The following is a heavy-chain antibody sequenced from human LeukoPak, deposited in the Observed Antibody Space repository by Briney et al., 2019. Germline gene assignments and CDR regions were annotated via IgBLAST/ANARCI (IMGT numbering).Heavy chain of an antibody. V-gene: IGHV3-30*18. CDR3: AKERGFSFASGSSELDY. CDR2: ISFDGSSK. J-gene: IGHJ4*02. CDR1: GFTFSKYG. Sequence: GRSLRLSCAASGFTFSKYGIHWVRQAPGKGLEWVSVISFDGSSKYHADSVKGRFTISRDNSKNTVYLQMNSLRVEDTAVYYCAKERGFSFASGSSELDYWGQGTQVTVSS. D-gene: IGHD3-10*01.